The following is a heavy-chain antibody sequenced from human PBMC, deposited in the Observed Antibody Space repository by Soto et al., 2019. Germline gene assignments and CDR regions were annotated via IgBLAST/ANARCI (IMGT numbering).Heavy chain of an antibody. CDR1: GGSFTSNNW. Sequence: QVQLQESGPGLVKPSGTLSLTCAVSGGSFTSNNWWTWVHQPPGQGLEWIGEIYRTGSTNYNPSLKSRVTISLDKSETQFSLKVTSLTAADTAVYYCASRDPGTSVDYWGQGTLVTVSS. J-gene: IGHJ4*02. CDR3: ASRDPGTSVDY. V-gene: IGHV4-4*02. CDR2: IYRTGST. D-gene: IGHD1-7*01.